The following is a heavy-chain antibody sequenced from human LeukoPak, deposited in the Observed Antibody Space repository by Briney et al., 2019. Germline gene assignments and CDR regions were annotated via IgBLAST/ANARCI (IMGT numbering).Heavy chain of an antibody. D-gene: IGHD5-12*01. CDR1: GLTFSNHA. J-gene: IGHJ6*02. CDR2: ISGSGGNT. V-gene: IGHV3-23*01. CDR3: AKSVATISKGMDV. Sequence: GGSLRLSCVASGLTFSNHAMTWVRQAPGKGLEWVSVISGSGGNTYYADSVKGRFTISRDNSKNTLYLQMNSLRAEDTAVYYCAKSVATISKGMDVWGHGTTVTVSS.